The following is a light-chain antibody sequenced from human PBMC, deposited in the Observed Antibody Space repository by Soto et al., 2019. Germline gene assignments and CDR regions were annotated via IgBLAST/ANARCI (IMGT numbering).Light chain of an antibody. J-gene: IGKJ1*01. Sequence: EIVMTQSPATLSVSPGDRVTLSCRASQSVRSNSAWYQQKPGQAPRLLIYGASIRATGIPARFSGSGYGTEFTLTISSLQSEDFAIYYCHQYNHWPPWTFGQGTKVDIK. CDR3: HQYNHWPPWT. CDR1: QSVRSN. CDR2: GAS. V-gene: IGKV3-15*01.